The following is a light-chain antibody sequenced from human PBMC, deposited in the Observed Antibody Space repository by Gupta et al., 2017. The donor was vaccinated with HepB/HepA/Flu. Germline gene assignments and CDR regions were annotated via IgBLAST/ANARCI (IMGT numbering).Light chain of an antibody. V-gene: IGKV1-5*03. CDR1: QSIGSW. CDR3: YEDNSFSKT. J-gene: IGKJ1*01. CDR2: KAS. Sequence: GDRVAITCRASQSIGSWLAWYQQRPGKAPTLLIYKASTLESGVPSRFSASGSGTEFTLTINSRQSDAFANYYCYEDNSFSKTFGQGTXLEI.